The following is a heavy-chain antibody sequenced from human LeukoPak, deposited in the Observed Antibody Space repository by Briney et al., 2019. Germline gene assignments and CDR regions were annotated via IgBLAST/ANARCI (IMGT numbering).Heavy chain of an antibody. J-gene: IGHJ3*02. CDR1: GGTFSSYA. V-gene: IGHV1-69*13. Sequence: SVKVSCKASGGTFSSYAISWVRQAPGQGLEWMGGIIPIFGTANYAQKFQGRVTITADESTSTAYMELSSLRSEDTAVYYCARGSIVGAKTLGFGAFDIWGQGTMVTVSS. D-gene: IGHD1-26*01. CDR3: ARGSIVGAKTLGFGAFDI. CDR2: IIPIFGTA.